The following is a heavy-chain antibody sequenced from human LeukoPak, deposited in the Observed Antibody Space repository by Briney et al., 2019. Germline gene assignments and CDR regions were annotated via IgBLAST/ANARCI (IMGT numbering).Heavy chain of an antibody. CDR2: IYYSGST. J-gene: IGHJ4*02. D-gene: IGHD3-22*01. Sequence: PSETLSLTCTVSGGSISSYYWSWIRQPPGKGLEWIGYIYYSGSTNYNPSLKSRVTISVDTSKNQFSLKLSSVTAADTAVYYCASGRYDNSGYYGYYFDYWGQGALVTVSS. CDR1: GGSISSYY. V-gene: IGHV4-59*01. CDR3: ASGRYDNSGYYGYYFDY.